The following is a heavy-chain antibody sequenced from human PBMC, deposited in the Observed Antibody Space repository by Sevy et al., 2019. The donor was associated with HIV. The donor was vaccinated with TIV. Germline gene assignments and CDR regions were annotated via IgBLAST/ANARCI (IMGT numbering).Heavy chain of an antibody. J-gene: IGHJ2*01. CDR2: INQDGSEK. CDR1: GFTFSNYW. CDR3: ARDGARHWYFDL. D-gene: IGHD3-16*01. Sequence: GGSLRLSCAASGFTFSNYWMSWVRQAPGKGLEWVANINQDGSEKYYVDSVKGRFNVSRDNAKNSLYLQMNSLRVEESSVAYCARDGARHWYFDLWGRGTLVTVSS. V-gene: IGHV3-7*03.